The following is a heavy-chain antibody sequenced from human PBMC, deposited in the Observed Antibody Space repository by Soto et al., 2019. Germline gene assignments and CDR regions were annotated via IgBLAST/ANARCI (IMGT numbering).Heavy chain of an antibody. D-gene: IGHD6-13*01. CDR2: IWYDGSNK. J-gene: IGHJ6*02. CDR1: GFTFSSYG. Sequence: GGSLRLSCAASGFTFSSYGMHWVRQAPGKGLEWVXVIWYDGSNKYYADSVKGRFTISRDNSKNTLYLQMNSLRAEDTAVYYCARDAPWIAAAANPLYYYYGMDVWGQGTTVTVSS. V-gene: IGHV3-33*01. CDR3: ARDAPWIAAAANPLYYYYGMDV.